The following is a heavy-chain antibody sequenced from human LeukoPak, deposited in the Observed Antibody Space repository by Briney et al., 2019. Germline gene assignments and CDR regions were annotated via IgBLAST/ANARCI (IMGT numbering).Heavy chain of an antibody. J-gene: IGHJ6*03. CDR3: ARHRSGSYYYYYYMDV. D-gene: IGHD1-26*01. V-gene: IGHV3-11*04. Sequence: GGYLRLSCAAYGFTFSDYYMSWLRQAPGQGLEWVSYISSSGSTIYYADSVKGRFTISRDNAKNSLYLQMNSLRAEDTAVYYCARHRSGSYYYYYYMDVWGKGTTVTVSS. CDR2: ISSSGSTI. CDR1: GFTFSDYY.